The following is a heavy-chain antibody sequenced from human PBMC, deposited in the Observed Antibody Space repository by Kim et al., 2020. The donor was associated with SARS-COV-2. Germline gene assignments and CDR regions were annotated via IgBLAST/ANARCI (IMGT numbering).Heavy chain of an antibody. D-gene: IGHD6-19*01. J-gene: IGHJ6*02. CDR2: TYYRSKWYN. CDR3: ARDLLEGSRPRIAVADYYYGMDV. V-gene: IGHV6-1*01. Sequence: SQTLSLTCAISGDSVSSNSAAWNWIRQSPSRGLEWLGRTYYRSKWYNDYAVSVKSRITINPDTSKNQFSLQLNSVTPEDTAVYYCARDLLEGSRPRIAVADYYYGMDVWGQGTTVTVSS. CDR1: GDSVSSNSAA.